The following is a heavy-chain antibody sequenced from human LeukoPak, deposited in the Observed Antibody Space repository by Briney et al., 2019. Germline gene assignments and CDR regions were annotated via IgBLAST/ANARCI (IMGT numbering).Heavy chain of an antibody. Sequence: SETLSLTCVVSGFSISSGYYWGWIRQPPGKGLEWIGNIHPSGTMFHSSSLNSRVTMSIDTPKNQFSLKLSSVTAADTAVYYCAREAERRVVNWGQGTLVTVSS. CDR2: IHPSGTM. D-gene: IGHD1-1*01. CDR3: AREAERRVVN. J-gene: IGHJ4*02. CDR1: GFSISSGYY. V-gene: IGHV4-38-2*02.